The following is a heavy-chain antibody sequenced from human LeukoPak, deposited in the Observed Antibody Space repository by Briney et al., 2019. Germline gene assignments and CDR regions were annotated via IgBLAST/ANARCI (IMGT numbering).Heavy chain of an antibody. CDR1: GGTFSSYA. CDR3: ARVADYCSGGSCYDF. CDR2: IIPIFGTA. J-gene: IGHJ4*02. D-gene: IGHD2-15*01. Sequence: VASVKVSCKASGGTFSSYAISWVRQAPGQGLEWMGGIIPIFGTANYAQKFQGRVTITADESTSTAYMELSSLRSDDTAVYYCARVADYCSGGSCYDFWGQGTLVTVSS. V-gene: IGHV1-69*13.